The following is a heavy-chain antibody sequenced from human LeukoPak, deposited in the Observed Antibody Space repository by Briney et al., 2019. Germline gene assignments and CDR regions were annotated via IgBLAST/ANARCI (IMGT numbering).Heavy chain of an antibody. CDR3: ARDLKVDRDYFDY. J-gene: IGHJ4*02. D-gene: IGHD5-12*01. CDR2: ISSSSSYI. V-gene: IGHV3-21*01. Sequence: GGSLRLSCAASGFTFSSYSMNWVRQAPGKGLEWVSSISSSSSYIYYADSVKGRFTISRDNAKNSLYLQMNSLRAEDTAVYYCARDLKVDRDYFDYWGQGTLVTVSS. CDR1: GFTFSSYS.